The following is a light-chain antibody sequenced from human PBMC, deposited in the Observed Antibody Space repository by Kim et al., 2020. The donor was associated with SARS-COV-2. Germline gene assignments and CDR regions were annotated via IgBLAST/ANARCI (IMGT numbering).Light chain of an antibody. CDR2: RDT. CDR3: QVWDSSTEI. V-gene: IGLV3-9*01. CDR1: NIGSKN. Sequence: SYELTQPLSVSVALGQTARITCGGNNIGSKNVHWYQQKPGQAPVLVIYRDTNRPSGIPERFSGSNSGNTATLTISRAQAGDEADYYCQVWDSSTEIFGRG. J-gene: IGLJ2*01.